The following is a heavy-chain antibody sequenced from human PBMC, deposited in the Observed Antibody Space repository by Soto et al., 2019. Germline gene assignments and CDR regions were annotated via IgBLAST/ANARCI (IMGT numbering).Heavy chain of an antibody. D-gene: IGHD1-1*01. CDR3: ARVSPTWNYYFDS. J-gene: IGHJ4*02. CDR2: IYYSGSA. V-gene: IGHV4-59*01. Sequence: PSETLSLTCTVSGGSISSYYWSWIRQPPGKGLEWIGYIYYSGSANYNPSLKSRVTTSVDTPKNQFSLNLSSVTAADTAVYYCARVSPTWNYYFDSWGQGILVTVS. CDR1: GGSISSYY.